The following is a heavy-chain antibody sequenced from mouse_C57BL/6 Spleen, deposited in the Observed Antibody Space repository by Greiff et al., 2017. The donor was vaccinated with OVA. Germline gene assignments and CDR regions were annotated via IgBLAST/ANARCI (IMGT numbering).Heavy chain of an antibody. V-gene: IGHV2-2*01. J-gene: IGHJ4*01. D-gene: IGHD1-1*01. CDR3: ARRSYYYGSSQYYAMDY. Sequence: VMLVESGPGLVQPSQSLSITCTVSGFSLTSYGVHWVRQSPGKGLEWLGVIWSGGSTDYNAAFISRLSISKDNSKSQVFFKMNSLRADDTAIYYCARRSYYYGSSQYYAMDYWGQGTSVTVSS. CDR1: GFSLTSYG. CDR2: IWSGGST.